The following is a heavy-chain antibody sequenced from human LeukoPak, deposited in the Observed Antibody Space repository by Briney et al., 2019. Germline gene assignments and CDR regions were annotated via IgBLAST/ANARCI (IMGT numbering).Heavy chain of an antibody. J-gene: IGHJ5*02. CDR2: ISYDVSNK. D-gene: IGHD2-15*01. CDR3: SEDRVGYCSGCSCYSEAYWFDP. CDR1: GFTFSSYG. Sequence: GGCLRLSCAASGFTFSSYGMHWVRPAPGKGVAWVAVISYDVSNKHYAHSVKGRFTISRDNSKNTLYLQMNTLRARDTAVFYCSEDRVGYCSGCSCYSEAYWFDPWGQGTLVTVSS. V-gene: IGHV3-30*18.